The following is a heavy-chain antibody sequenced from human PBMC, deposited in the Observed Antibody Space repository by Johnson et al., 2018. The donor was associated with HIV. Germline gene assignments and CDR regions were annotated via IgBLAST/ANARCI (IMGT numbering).Heavy chain of an antibody. CDR1: GFTVSSNY. Sequence: VQLVESGGGLVQRGGSLRLSCAASGFTVSSNYMSWVRQAPGKGLEWVSVIYSGGSTYYAASVKGRFTISRDNSKNTLYLQMNSRRAEDTAVYYCASSESFGAFDIWGRGTMVTVSS. J-gene: IGHJ3*02. D-gene: IGHD1-26*01. CDR2: IYSGGST. V-gene: IGHV3-66*02. CDR3: ASSESFGAFDI.